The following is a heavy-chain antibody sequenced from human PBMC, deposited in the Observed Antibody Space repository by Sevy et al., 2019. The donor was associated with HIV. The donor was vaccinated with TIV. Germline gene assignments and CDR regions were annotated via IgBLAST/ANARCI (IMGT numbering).Heavy chain of an antibody. CDR3: ARDLISGSYSQSLDY. J-gene: IGHJ4*02. CDR1: GFTFSSHA. V-gene: IGHV3-30*04. D-gene: IGHD1-26*01. Sequence: GGSLRLSCAASGFTFSSHAMHWVRQAPGKGLDWVAVISSDGNSQYSADSVKGRFTISRDNSKNTLYLQMDSPRVEDTAVYYCARDLISGSYSQSLDYWGQGTLVTVSS. CDR2: ISSDGNSQ.